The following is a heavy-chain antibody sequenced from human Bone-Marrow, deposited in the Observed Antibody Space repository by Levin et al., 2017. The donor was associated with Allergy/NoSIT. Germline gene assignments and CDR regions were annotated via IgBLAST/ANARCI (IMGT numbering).Heavy chain of an antibody. CDR3: ARDRRGYCSGGSCDHEFDY. V-gene: IGHV3-74*01. Sequence: PGGSLRLSCVASGFTFSSYWMHWVRQAPGKGLVWVSRINSDGSSTTYADSVKGRFTISRDNAKNTLYLQMNSLRAEDTAVYYCARDRRGYCSGGSCDHEFDYWGQGTLVTVSS. CDR1: GFTFSSYW. D-gene: IGHD2-15*01. J-gene: IGHJ4*02. CDR2: INSDGSST.